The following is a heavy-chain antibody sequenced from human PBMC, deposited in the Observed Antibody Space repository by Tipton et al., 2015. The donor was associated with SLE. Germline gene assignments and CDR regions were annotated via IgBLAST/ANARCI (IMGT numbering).Heavy chain of an antibody. J-gene: IGHJ2*01. V-gene: IGHV4-59*11. D-gene: IGHD4-17*01. Sequence: LRLSCTVSGGSISSHYWSWIRQPPGKGLEWIGYIYYSGSTNYNPSLKSRVTISVDTSKNQFSLKLSSVTAADTAVYYCARDSTVTHEWYFDLWGRGTLVTVSS. CDR2: IYYSGST. CDR3: ARDSTVTHEWYFDL. CDR1: GGSISSHY.